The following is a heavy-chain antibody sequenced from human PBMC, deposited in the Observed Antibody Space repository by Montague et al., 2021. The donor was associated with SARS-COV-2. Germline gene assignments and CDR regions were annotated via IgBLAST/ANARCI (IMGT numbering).Heavy chain of an antibody. CDR2: ISYDGSNK. CDR3: ATFYVDTVSVTNAFDL. J-gene: IGHJ3*01. Sequence: SLRLSCAASGFTFSSYAMHGVRQAPGKGLEWVAVISYDGSNKYYADSVKGRFTISRDDSENTVFLQMNSLRAEDTALYYCATFYVDTVSVTNAFDLWGQGTLVSVSS. V-gene: IGHV3-30*14. D-gene: IGHD5-18*01. CDR1: GFTFSSYA.